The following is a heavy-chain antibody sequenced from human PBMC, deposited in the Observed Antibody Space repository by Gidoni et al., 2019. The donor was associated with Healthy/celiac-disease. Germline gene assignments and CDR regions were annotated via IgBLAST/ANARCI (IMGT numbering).Heavy chain of an antibody. CDR2: SSSSVSTI. Sequence: EVQLVESGGGLVQPGGSLRLSCAASGFTFSSYELNWVRQAPGKGLEWGLDSSSSVSTIYYADSVKGRFTISRDNAKNSLYLKMNSLRAEDTAVYYCARGSITMVRGGRYYYYGMDVWGQGTTVTVSS. CDR1: GFTFSSYE. J-gene: IGHJ6*02. D-gene: IGHD3-10*01. V-gene: IGHV3-48*03. CDR3: ARGSITMVRGGRYYYYGMDV.